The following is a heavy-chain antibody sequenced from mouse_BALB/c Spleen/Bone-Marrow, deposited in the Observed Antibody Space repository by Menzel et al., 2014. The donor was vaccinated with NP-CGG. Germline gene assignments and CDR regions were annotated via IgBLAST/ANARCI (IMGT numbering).Heavy chain of an antibody. CDR2: IWSGGST. D-gene: IGHD3-1*01. J-gene: IGHJ3*01. CDR3: ARKEHSGFAY. V-gene: IGHV2-2*02. Sequence: VQLQQSGPGLVQPSQSLSITCTVSGFSLTSYGVHWVRQSPGKGLEWLGVIWSGGSTDYNAAFISRLSISKDNSKSQVFFRMNSLQANDTAVYYCARKEHSGFAYWGQGTLVTVSA. CDR1: GFSLTSYG.